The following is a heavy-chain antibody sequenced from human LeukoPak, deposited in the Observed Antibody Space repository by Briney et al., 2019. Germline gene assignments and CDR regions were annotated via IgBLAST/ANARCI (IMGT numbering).Heavy chain of an antibody. Sequence: PGGSLRLFCAASGFTFSSYAMSWVRQAPGKGLEWVSAISGSGGSTYYADSVKGRFTISRDNSKNTLYLQMNSLRAEDTAVYYCAKGYDSSGYYLIDYWGQGTLVTVSS. D-gene: IGHD3-22*01. J-gene: IGHJ4*02. V-gene: IGHV3-23*01. CDR3: AKGYDSSGYYLIDY. CDR2: ISGSGGST. CDR1: GFTFSSYA.